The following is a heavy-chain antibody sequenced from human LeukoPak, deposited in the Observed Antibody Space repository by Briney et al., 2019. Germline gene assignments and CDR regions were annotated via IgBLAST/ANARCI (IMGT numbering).Heavy chain of an antibody. J-gene: IGHJ4*02. V-gene: IGHV1-69*04. CDR1: GGTFSSYA. D-gene: IGHD3-10*01. CDR2: IIPILGIA. CDR3: ARERGSGSYSDY. Sequence: RASVKVSCKASGGTFSSYAISWVRQAPGQGLEWMGRIIPILGIANYAQKFQGRVTITADKSTSTAYMELSSLRSEDTAVYYCARERGSGSYSDYWGQGTLVTVSS.